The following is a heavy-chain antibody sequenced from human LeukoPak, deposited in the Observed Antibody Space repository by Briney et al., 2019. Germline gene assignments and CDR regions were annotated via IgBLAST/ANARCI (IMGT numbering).Heavy chain of an antibody. V-gene: IGHV3-21*01. CDR2: ISTDSSYI. D-gene: IGHD6-19*01. CDR3: ARDRKGQWLPRGFDAFDI. Sequence: PGGSLRLSCVASGFTFSIFTMYWVRQAPGKGLEWLSSISTDSSYITYADSVRGRFTISRDNAKNTLYLQMNSLRAEDTAVYYCARDRKGQWLPRGFDAFDIWGQGTMVTVSS. J-gene: IGHJ3*02. CDR1: GFTFSIFT.